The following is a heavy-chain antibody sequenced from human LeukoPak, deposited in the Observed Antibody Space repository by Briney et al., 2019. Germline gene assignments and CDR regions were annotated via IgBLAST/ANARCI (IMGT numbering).Heavy chain of an antibody. D-gene: IGHD6-13*01. CDR3: ARDTGIAKQYYFDY. CDR1: GGTFSSYA. V-gene: IGHV1-69*13. CDR2: IIPIFGTA. Sequence: SVKVSCKASGGTFSSYAISWVRQAPGQGREWLGGIIPIFGTAHYAQKFQCRVTITADESTSTAYMELSSLRSEDTAVYYFARDTGIAKQYYFDYWGQGTLVTVSS. J-gene: IGHJ4*02.